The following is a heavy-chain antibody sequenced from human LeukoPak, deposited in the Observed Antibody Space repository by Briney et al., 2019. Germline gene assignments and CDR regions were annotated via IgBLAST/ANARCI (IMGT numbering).Heavy chain of an antibody. CDR3: ASRTRAIAAPGTNY. V-gene: IGHV4-34*01. Sequence: SETLSLTCAVYGGSFSNDYWSWIRQPPGMGLEWIGEISHSGSANYNPSLKSRVTVSVDTSRNQFYLKLSSVTAADTAVYYCASRTRAIAAPGTNYWGQGTLVTVSS. CDR1: GGSFSNDY. D-gene: IGHD6-13*01. CDR2: ISHSGSA. J-gene: IGHJ4*02.